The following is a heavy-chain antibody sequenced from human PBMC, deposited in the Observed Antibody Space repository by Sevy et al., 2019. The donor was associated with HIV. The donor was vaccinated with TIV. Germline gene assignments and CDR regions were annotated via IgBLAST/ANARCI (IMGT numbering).Heavy chain of an antibody. J-gene: IGHJ4*02. D-gene: IGHD6-13*01. CDR1: GFTFTSYA. V-gene: IGHV3-23*01. Sequence: GGSLRLSCAASGFTFTSYAMSWVRQAPGKGLEWVSGISGSGATTYYADSVKGRFTISSDNSKNALYLKLNSRRAEDTAAYYCGKMFRLAVAGRFDYWGQGALVTVSS. CDR3: GKMFRLAVAGRFDY. CDR2: ISGSGATT.